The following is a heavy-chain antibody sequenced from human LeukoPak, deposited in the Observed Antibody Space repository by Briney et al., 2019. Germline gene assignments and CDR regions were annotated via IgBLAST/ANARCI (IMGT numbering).Heavy chain of an antibody. D-gene: IGHD3-3*01. V-gene: IGHV3-23*01. J-gene: IGHJ4*02. CDR2: ISGSGDST. CDR3: AKVSCGSGYPVDY. CDR1: GFTFSGYA. Sequence: GGSLRLSCAASGFTFSGYAMSWVRQAPGEGLEWVSAISGSGDSTYYANFVKGRFTISRDNSKNTLYLQMNSLRVEDTAVYFCAKVSCGSGYPVDYWGQGTLVSVSS.